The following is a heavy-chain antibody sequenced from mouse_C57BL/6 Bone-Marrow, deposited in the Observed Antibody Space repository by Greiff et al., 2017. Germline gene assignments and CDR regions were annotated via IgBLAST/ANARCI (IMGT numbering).Heavy chain of an antibody. J-gene: IGHJ3*01. D-gene: IGHD2-3*01. CDR3: ARFSIYDGYLGFAY. CDR1: GFNIKDDY. Sequence: VHVKQSGAELVRPGASVKLSCTASGFNIKDDYMHWVKQRPEQGLEWIGWIDPENGDTESASKFQGKATITADTSSNTAYLQLSSLTSEDSAVYYCARFSIYDGYLGFAYWGQGTLVTVSA. CDR2: IDPENGDT. V-gene: IGHV14-4*01.